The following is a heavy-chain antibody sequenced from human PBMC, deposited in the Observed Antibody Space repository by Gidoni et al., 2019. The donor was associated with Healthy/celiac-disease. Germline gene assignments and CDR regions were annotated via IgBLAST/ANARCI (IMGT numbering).Heavy chain of an antibody. D-gene: IGHD1-20*01. CDR3: ARERYTQSYYFDY. CDR1: GFTLSSYA. CDR2: ISYDGSNK. J-gene: IGHJ4*02. Sequence: VQLLESGCGVVHPGRSLRLSCAASGFTLSSYAMHWGRQASGKGLEWVAVISYDGSNKYYADSVKGRFTISRDNSKNTLYLQMNSLRAEDTAVYYCARERYTQSYYFDYWGQGTLVTVSS. V-gene: IGHV3-30*01.